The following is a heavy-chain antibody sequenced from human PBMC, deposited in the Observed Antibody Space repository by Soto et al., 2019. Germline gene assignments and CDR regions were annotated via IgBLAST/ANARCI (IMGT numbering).Heavy chain of an antibody. Sequence: ASVKVSCKASGYTFTTYSMHWVRQAPGQRLEWMGWINGGNGNTKYSQKFQGRVTITRDTSASTAYMELSSLRSEDTAVFYCARDPGYCSGGICYFHFDYWGQGTLVTVSS. J-gene: IGHJ4*02. CDR1: GYTFTTYS. CDR3: ARDPGYCSGGICYFHFDY. V-gene: IGHV1-3*01. D-gene: IGHD2-15*01. CDR2: INGGNGNT.